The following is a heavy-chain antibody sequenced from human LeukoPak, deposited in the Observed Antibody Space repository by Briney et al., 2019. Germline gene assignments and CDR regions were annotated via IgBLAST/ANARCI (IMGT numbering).Heavy chain of an antibody. Sequence: ASVKVSCKASGYTFTSYDINWVRQATGQGLEWMGWMNPNSGNTDYAQKFQGRVTMTRNTSISTAYMELSSLKSEDTAVYYCARGGYYDFWSGYRSDSFDIWGQGTMVTVSS. J-gene: IGHJ3*02. CDR2: MNPNSGNT. CDR1: GYTFTSYD. D-gene: IGHD3-3*01. CDR3: ARGGYYDFWSGYRSDSFDI. V-gene: IGHV1-8*01.